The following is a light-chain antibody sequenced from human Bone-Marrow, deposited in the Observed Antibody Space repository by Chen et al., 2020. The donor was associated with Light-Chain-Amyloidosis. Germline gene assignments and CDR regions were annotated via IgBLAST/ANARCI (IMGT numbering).Light chain of an antibody. V-gene: IGLV2-14*03. CDR3: SSYTSNNTPV. Sequence: QPALTQPASVSGSPGQPITISCTGTSSDVGGYNYVSWYQHHPGKAPKLMIYDVDVRPSGVSSRFSGSKSGNTASLTISGLQPEDEADYSCSSYTSNNTPVFGGGTKLTVL. CDR2: DVD. CDR1: SSDVGGYNY. J-gene: IGLJ2*01.